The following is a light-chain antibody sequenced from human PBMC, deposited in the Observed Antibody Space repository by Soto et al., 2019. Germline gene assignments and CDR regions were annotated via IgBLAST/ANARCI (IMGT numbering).Light chain of an antibody. CDR2: GAS. CDR1: QSVSSN. Sequence: EIVMTQSPDTLSVSPGERATLSCRASQSVSSNVAWYQQKAGQAPRLLIYGASIRATDIPARISGSGSGTEFTLTISSLQSEDFATYYCQQYYDWPITFGQGTRLEIK. CDR3: QQYYDWPIT. J-gene: IGKJ5*01. V-gene: IGKV3D-15*01.